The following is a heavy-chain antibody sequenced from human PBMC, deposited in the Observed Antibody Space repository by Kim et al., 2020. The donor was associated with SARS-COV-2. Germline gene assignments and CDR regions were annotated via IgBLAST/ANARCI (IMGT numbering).Heavy chain of an antibody. D-gene: IGHD6-13*01. Sequence: GESLKISCKGSGYSFTSYWIGWVRQMPGKGLEWMGIIYPGDSDTRYSPSFQGQVTISADKSISTAYLQWSSLKASDTAMYYCARLIPIAAAGTPDAFDIWGQGTMVTVSS. J-gene: IGHJ3*02. CDR2: IYPGDSDT. CDR3: ARLIPIAAAGTPDAFDI. V-gene: IGHV5-51*01. CDR1: GYSFTSYW.